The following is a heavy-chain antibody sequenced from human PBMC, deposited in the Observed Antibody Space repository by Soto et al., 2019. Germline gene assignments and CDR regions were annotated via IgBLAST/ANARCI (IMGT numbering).Heavy chain of an antibody. CDR3: ARALYYYDRSGLFDY. D-gene: IGHD3-22*01. J-gene: IGHJ4*02. CDR1: GFTFSSYS. CDR2: ISSSSSYI. V-gene: IGHV3-21*01. Sequence: GGSLRLSCAASGFTFSSYSMNWVRQAPGKGLEWVSSISSSSSYIYYADSVKGRLTISRDNAKNSLYLQMNSLRAEDTAVYYCARALYYYDRSGLFDYWGKGTLVTVPS.